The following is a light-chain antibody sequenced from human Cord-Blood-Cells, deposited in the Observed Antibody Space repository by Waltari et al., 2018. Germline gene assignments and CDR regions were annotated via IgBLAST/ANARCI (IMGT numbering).Light chain of an antibody. Sequence: QCVLSHPPSASGPVRQAVHITCCGRCADPGRHPFLRHQQRPGTAPKILIYRNNQRPSGVPDRFSGSKSATSASLPISGLRSEDEADYYCAAWDDSLSGAVFGGGTQLTVL. CDR2: RNN. CDR3: AAWDDSLSGAV. CDR1: CADPGRHP. J-gene: IGLJ7*01. V-gene: IGLV1-47*01.